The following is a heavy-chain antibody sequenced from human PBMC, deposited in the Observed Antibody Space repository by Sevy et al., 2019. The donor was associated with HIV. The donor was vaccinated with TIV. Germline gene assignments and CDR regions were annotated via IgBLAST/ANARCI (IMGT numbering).Heavy chain of an antibody. CDR2: IRPDGSDK. Sequence: GGSLRLSCAASGFTFSPYWMTWVRQAPGKGLEWVAKIRPDGSDKYYVDSVKGRFTISRDNAKNSLYLQMNNLRAEETAMYYCARGVGLDCWGQGALVTVSS. D-gene: IGHD1-26*01. J-gene: IGHJ4*02. CDR1: GFTFSPYW. V-gene: IGHV3-7*01. CDR3: ARGVGLDC.